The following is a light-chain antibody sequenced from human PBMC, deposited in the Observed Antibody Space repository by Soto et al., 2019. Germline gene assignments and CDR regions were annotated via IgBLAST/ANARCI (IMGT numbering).Light chain of an antibody. CDR3: CSYAAGFYV. CDR2: DVS. CDR1: SSDVGGYNY. V-gene: IGLV2-11*01. Sequence: SALTQPRSVSGSPGQSVTISCTGTSSDVGGYNYVSWYQQHPGKAPKLMIFDVSKRPSGVPDRFSGSKSGSTASLTISGLQADDEAVYCCCSYAAGFYVVGTGTKVTVL. J-gene: IGLJ1*01.